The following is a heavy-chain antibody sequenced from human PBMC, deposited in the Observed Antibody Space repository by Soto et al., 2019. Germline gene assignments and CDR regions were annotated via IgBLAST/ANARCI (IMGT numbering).Heavy chain of an antibody. V-gene: IGHV4-31*11. J-gene: IGHJ3*02. D-gene: IGHD5-12*01. CDR2: IYYSGST. Sequence: SETLSLTCAVSGGSVSSGAYYWTWIRQRPGKGLEWIGYIYYSGSTYYSPSLKSRLSISLDTSKNQFSLRLSSVTAADTAMYYCARARLRAVYAFDIWGQGTMVTVSS. CDR1: GGSVSSGAYY. CDR3: ARARLRAVYAFDI.